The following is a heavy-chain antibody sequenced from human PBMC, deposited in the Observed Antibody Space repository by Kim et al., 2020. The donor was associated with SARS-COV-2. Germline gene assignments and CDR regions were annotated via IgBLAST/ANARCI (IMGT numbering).Heavy chain of an antibody. CDR2: IYYSGST. CDR1: GGSIRSYY. CDR3: ARLPLSKYYFDY. V-gene: IGHV4-59*08. J-gene: IGHJ4*02. Sequence: SETLSLTCTVSGGSIRSYYWSWIRQPPGKGLEWIGYIYYSGSTNYNPSLKSRVTISVDTSKNQFSLKLSSVTAADTAVYYCARLPLSKYYFDYWGQGTL.